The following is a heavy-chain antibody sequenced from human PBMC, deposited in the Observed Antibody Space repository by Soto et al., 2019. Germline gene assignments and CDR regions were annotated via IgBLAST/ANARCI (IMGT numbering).Heavy chain of an antibody. V-gene: IGHV1-18*01. D-gene: IGHD2-15*01. CDR2: ISAYNGNT. J-gene: IGHJ5*02. Sequence: ASVKVSCKASGYTFTRYGISWVRQAPGQGLEWMGWISAYNGNTNYAQKLQGRVTMTTDTSTSTAYMELRSLRSDDTAVYYCARGAYCSGGSCYSRWFDPWGQGALVTGSS. CDR3: ARGAYCSGGSCYSRWFDP. CDR1: GYTFTRYG.